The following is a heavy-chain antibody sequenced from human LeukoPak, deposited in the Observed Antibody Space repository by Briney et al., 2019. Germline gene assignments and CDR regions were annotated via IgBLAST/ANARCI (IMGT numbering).Heavy chain of an antibody. CDR1: GGSSSGYY. V-gene: IGHV4-34*01. CDR3: ARGLIYYDSTYYMDV. D-gene: IGHD3-22*01. CDR2: INHRGST. Sequence: PSETLSLTCAVYGGSSSGYYWSWIRQPPGKGLEWIGEINHRGSTNYNPSLKSRVTISVDTSKNQFSLKLSSVTAADTAVYYCARGLIYYDSTYYMDVWGKGTTVTVSS. J-gene: IGHJ6*03.